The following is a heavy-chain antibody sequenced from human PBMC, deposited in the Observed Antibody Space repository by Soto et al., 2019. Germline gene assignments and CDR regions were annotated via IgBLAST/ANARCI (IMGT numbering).Heavy chain of an antibody. CDR1: GVTFGSYA. Sequence: EVQLLESGGGLVQPGGSLRLSCVVSGVTFGSYAMSWVRQAPEKGPEWVAILGGNGFTTYYADSVKGRFTISGDKSKSTLFLQMHSLRADDTGVYYCAKALRPSLIFFYYMDVWGRGTSVTVSS. V-gene: IGHV3-23*01. D-gene: IGHD2-2*01. CDR2: LGGNGFTT. J-gene: IGHJ6*03. CDR3: AKALRPSLIFFYYMDV.